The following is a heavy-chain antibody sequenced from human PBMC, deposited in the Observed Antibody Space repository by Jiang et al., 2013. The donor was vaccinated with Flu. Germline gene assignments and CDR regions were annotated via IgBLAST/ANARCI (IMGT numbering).Heavy chain of an antibody. V-gene: IGHV7-4-1*02. Sequence: QSGSELRRPGTSVKVSCKSSGNTFTEYAINWVRQVPGQGLEWMGWINTNTGNPANAQGFTGRFVFSLDTSVSTAYLQINSLKAEDTAVYYCARDLNGYDLNYWGQGTLVTVSS. CDR3: ARDLNGYDLNY. CDR2: INTNTGNP. D-gene: IGHD5-12*01. CDR1: GNTFTEYA. J-gene: IGHJ4*02.